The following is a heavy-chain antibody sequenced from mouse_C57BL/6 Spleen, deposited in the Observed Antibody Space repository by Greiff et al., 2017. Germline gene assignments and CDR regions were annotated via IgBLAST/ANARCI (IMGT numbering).Heavy chain of an antibody. CDR1: GYTFTSYW. J-gene: IGHJ4*01. V-gene: IGHV1-52*01. Sequence: QVQLQQPGAELVRPGSSVKLSCKASGYTFTSYWMHWVKQRPIQGLEWIGNIDPSDSETHYNQKFKDKATLTVDKASSTAYMQLSSLTSEDSAVYYCARSRTTVVALYAMDYWGQGTSVTVSS. CDR3: ARSRTTVVALYAMDY. D-gene: IGHD1-1*01. CDR2: IDPSDSET.